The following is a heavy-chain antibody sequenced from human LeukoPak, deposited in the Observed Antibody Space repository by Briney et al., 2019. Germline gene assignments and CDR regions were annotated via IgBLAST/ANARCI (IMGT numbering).Heavy chain of an antibody. CDR3: ARGAAGGLSWFDP. CDR2: IYTSGST. Sequence: SETLSLTCSVSGGSISSYYWSWIRQPAGEGLEWIGRIYTSGSTNYNPSLKSRVTMSVDTPKNQFSLKLSSVTAADTAVYYCARGAAGGLSWFDPWGQGTLVTVSS. V-gene: IGHV4-4*07. J-gene: IGHJ5*02. D-gene: IGHD6-13*01. CDR1: GGSISSYY.